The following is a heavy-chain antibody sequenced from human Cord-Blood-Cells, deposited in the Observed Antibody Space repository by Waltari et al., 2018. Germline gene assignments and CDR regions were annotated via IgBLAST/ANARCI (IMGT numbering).Heavy chain of an antibody. Sequence: QVQLQQWGAGLLKPSETLSLTCAVYGGSFSGYYWSWISQPPGKGLEWIGEINHSGSTNYNPSLRSRVTISVDTSKNQFSLKLSSVTTADTAVYYCARGLYNWNDAPFDYWGQGTLVTVFS. CDR3: ARGLYNWNDAPFDY. J-gene: IGHJ4*02. CDR2: INHSGST. CDR1: GGSFSGYY. V-gene: IGHV4-34*01. D-gene: IGHD1-20*01.